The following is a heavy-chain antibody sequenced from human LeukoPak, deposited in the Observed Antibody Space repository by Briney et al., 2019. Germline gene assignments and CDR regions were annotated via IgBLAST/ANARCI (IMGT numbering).Heavy chain of an antibody. CDR2: IYYSGST. V-gene: IGHV4-59*01. CDR3: ARAPGGYSGYDFDY. CDR1: GCSFSSYY. D-gene: IGHD5-12*01. J-gene: IGHJ4*02. Sequence: SETLYLTCTVSGCSFSSYYWSWIRQPPGKGLKWMGYIYYSGSTNYNPSLKSRVTISVDVSKNQFSLKLSSVTAADTAVYYCARAPGGYSGYDFDYWGQGTLVTVSP.